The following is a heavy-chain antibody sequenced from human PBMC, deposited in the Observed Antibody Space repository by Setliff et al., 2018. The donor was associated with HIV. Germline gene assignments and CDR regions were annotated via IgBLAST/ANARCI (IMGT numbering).Heavy chain of an antibody. V-gene: IGHV4-59*01. D-gene: IGHD3-10*01. CDR1: GDSISSYY. CDR3: ARNRVPSSL. Sequence: PSETLSLTCTVSGDSISSYYWSWIRQPPGKELEWIGYIYHSGSTDYNPSLMSRVTISLDTPKNQFSLKLNSVIAADTAVYYCARNRVPSSLWGQGTLVTVSS. CDR2: IYHSGST. J-gene: IGHJ4*02.